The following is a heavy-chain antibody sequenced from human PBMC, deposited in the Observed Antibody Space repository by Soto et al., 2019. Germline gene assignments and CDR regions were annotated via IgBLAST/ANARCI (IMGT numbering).Heavy chain of an antibody. CDR1: GFTFSSYS. CDR2: ISSSSSYI. CDR3: ATTNGFGELSGNWFDP. J-gene: IGHJ5*02. V-gene: IGHV3-21*01. D-gene: IGHD3-10*01. Sequence: PGGSLRLSCAASGFTFSSYSMNWVRQAPGKGLEWVSSISSSSSYIYYADSVKGRFTIPRDNAKNSLYLQMNSLRAEDTAVYYCATTNGFGELSGNWFDPWGQGTLVTVSS.